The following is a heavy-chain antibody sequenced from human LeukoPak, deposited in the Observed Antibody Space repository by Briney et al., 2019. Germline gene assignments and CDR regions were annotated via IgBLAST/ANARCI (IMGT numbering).Heavy chain of an antibody. Sequence: GGSLRLSCAASGFTFSSYAMSWVRQAPGKGLGWVSAISGSGGSTYYADSVKGRFTISRDNSKNTLYLQMNSLRAEDTAVYYCAKREYSSSEFDYWGQGTLVTVSS. CDR1: GFTFSSYA. J-gene: IGHJ4*02. V-gene: IGHV3-23*01. CDR3: AKREYSSSEFDY. CDR2: ISGSGGST. D-gene: IGHD6-6*01.